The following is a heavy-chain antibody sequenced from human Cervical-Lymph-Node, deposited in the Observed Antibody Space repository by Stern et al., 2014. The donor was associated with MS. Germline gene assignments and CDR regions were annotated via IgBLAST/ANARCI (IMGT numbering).Heavy chain of an antibody. D-gene: IGHD2-21*01. CDR2: IYTTGGT. Sequence: VQLVESGPGLVKPSQTLSLTCTVSGGSVGSGSYDWSWIRQPAGKGLEWIGRIYTTGGTYYNPSLKSRVSISIDTSQNQFSLQLPPGTGASPGVLFRCKKKEDSKMAFPYFDNRGPGTL. J-gene: IGHJ4*02. CDR3: CKKKEDSKMAFPYFDN. CDR1: GGSVGSGSYD. V-gene: IGHV4-61*02.